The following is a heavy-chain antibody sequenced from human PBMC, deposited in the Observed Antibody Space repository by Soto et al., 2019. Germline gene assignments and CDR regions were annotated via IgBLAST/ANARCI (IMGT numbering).Heavy chain of an antibody. CDR3: GEFRRYGSFQGLDG. CDR2: INHSGST. D-gene: IGHD3-10*01. J-gene: IGHJ6*01. V-gene: IGHV4-34*01. Sequence: SETLSLTCAVYGGSFSGYYWSWIRQPPGKGLEWIGEINHSGSTNYNPSLKSRVTISVDTSKNQFSLKLSSVTAADTAVYYCGEFRRYGSFQGLDGRGQGTPVPVPP. CDR1: GGSFSGYY.